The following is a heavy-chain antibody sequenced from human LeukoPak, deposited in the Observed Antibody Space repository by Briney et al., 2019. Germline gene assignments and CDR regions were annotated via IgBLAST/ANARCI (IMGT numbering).Heavy chain of an antibody. CDR3: AGSRYSSGLSFPFY. CDR2: ISSNGGST. J-gene: IGHJ4*02. Sequence: GGSLRLSCAASGSTFSSYAMHWVRQAPGKGLEYVSAISSNGGSTYYANSVKGRFTISRDNSKNTLYLQMGSLRAEDMAVYYCAGSRYSSGLSFPFYWGQGTLVTVSS. V-gene: IGHV3-64*01. CDR1: GSTFSSYA. D-gene: IGHD6-19*01.